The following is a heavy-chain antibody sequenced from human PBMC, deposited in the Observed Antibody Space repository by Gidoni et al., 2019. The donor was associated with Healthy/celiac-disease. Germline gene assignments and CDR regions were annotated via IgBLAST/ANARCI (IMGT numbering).Heavy chain of an antibody. CDR1: GGSFSGYY. V-gene: IGHV4-34*01. CDR3: ARGTAAAYYYYYGMDV. J-gene: IGHJ6*02. CDR2: INHSGSP. D-gene: IGHD6-13*01. Sequence: VQLQQWGAGLLKTSETLSLTCALYGGSFSGYYWSWIRQPPGKGLEWIGEINHSGSPNYNPSLKSRVTISVDTSKNQFSLKLSSVTAADTAVYYCARGTAAAYYYYYGMDVWGQGTTVTVSS.